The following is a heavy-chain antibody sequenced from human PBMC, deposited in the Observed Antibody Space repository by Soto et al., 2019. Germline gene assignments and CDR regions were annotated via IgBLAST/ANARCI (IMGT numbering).Heavy chain of an antibody. D-gene: IGHD2-2*02. CDR2: ISAGGST. V-gene: IGHV3-23*01. CDR3: ANXPIWCSSTSCYTEGFDY. J-gene: IGHJ4*02. Sequence: AGGSLRLSCTASGFTFSDYAMSWVRQPPGKGLEWVSVISAGGSTYYADSVKGRFTVSRANSKNTLYLQMNSLRAEDTAVYYCANXPIWCSSTSCYTEGFDYWGQGTLVTVSS. CDR1: GFTFSDYA.